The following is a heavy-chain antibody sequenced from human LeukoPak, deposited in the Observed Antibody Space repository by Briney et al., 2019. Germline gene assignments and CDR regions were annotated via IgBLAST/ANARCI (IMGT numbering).Heavy chain of an antibody. Sequence: GASVKVSRKASGYTFTGYYMHWVRQAPGQGLEWMGWISAYNGNTNYAQKLQGRVTMTTDTSTSTAYMELRSLRSDDTAVYYCARDGLARNHNPYNWFDPWGQGTLVTVSS. CDR2: ISAYNGNT. D-gene: IGHD1-14*01. CDR3: ARDGLARNHNPYNWFDP. J-gene: IGHJ5*02. V-gene: IGHV1-18*04. CDR1: GYTFTGYY.